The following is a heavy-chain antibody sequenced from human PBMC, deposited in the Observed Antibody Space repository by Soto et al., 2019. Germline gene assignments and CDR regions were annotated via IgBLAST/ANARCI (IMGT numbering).Heavy chain of an antibody. J-gene: IGHJ6*02. V-gene: IGHV4-31*03. Sequence: SETLSLTCTVSGGSISSGGYYWSWIRQHPGKGLEWIGYIYYSGSTYYNPSLKSRVTISVDTSKNQFSLKLSSVTAADTAVYYCARVRRWGSSNYVFYYYYGMDVWGQGTTVTVSS. CDR3: ARVRRWGSSNYVFYYYYGMDV. CDR1: GGSISSGGYY. CDR2: IYYSGST. D-gene: IGHD4-4*01.